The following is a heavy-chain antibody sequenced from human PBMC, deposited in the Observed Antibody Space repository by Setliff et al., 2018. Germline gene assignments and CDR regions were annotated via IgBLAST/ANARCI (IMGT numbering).Heavy chain of an antibody. CDR1: GYSISSGYY. V-gene: IGHV4-38-2*01. Sequence: PSETLSLTCAVSGYSISSGYYWGWIRRPPGKGLEWIGSIYHSGSTYYNPSLKSRVTISVDTSKNQFSLKLSSVTAADTAVYYCARHVLGYSSSYNWFDPWGQGTLVTVSS. CDR3: ARHVLGYSSSYNWFDP. CDR2: IYHSGST. D-gene: IGHD6-6*01. J-gene: IGHJ5*02.